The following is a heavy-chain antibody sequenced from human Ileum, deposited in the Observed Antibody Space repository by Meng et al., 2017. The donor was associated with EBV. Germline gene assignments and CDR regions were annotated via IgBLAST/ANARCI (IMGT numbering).Heavy chain of an antibody. J-gene: IGHJ4*02. D-gene: IGHD1-14*01. Sequence: QVLLVQCGTEVKKPWASVKVSCKASGYTFTSYPMHWVRQAPGQRLQWMGWVNTGNGKTEYSQNFQGRVTITRDTSANTAYMELSSLRSEDTAVYYCASRPENDVGPFDYWGQGTLVTVSS. CDR3: ASRPENDVGPFDY. V-gene: IGHV1-3*04. CDR1: GYTFTSYP. CDR2: VNTGNGKT.